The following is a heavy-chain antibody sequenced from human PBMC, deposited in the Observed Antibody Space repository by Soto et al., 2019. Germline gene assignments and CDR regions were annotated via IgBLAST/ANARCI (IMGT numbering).Heavy chain of an antibody. J-gene: IGHJ6*02. D-gene: IGHD1-26*01. Sequence: SQTLSLTCVISGDSVSSNSAGWNWIRQSPSRGLEWLGRTYYKSKWNNDYALSVKSRITINPDTSKNQFSLHLYSVTPEDTAVSYCTGTTWFRGTDVWRPGTPATVSS. CDR1: GDSVSSNSAG. CDR3: TGTTWFRGTDV. V-gene: IGHV6-1*01. CDR2: TYYKSKWNN.